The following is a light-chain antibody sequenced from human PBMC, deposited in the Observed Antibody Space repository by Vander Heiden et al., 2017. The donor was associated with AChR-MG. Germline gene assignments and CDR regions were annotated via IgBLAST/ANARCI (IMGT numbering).Light chain of an antibody. CDR3: QQHNSYPRT. J-gene: IGKJ1*01. V-gene: IGKV1-17*03. CDR2: AAS. Sequence: PSAMSASGGNSVTISCRTRQGISNYLAWFQQKPGKVPKRLIYAASSLQSGVPSRFSGSGSGTEFTLTISSLQPEDFATYYCQQHNSYPRTFGQGTKVEIK. CDR1: QGISNY.